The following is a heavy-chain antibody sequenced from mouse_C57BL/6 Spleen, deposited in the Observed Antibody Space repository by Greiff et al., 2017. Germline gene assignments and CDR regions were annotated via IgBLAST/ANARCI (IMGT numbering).Heavy chain of an antibody. V-gene: IGHV1-55*01. CDR1: GYTFTSYW. CDR3: APIYYDIDY. D-gene: IGHD2-4*01. Sequence: QVQLQQPGAELVKPGASVKMSCKASGYTFTSYWITWVKQRPGQGLEWIGDIYPGSGSTNYNEKFKSKATLTVYTSSSTAYMQLSSLTSEDSAVYYCAPIYYDIDYWGQGTTLTVSS. J-gene: IGHJ2*01. CDR2: IYPGSGST.